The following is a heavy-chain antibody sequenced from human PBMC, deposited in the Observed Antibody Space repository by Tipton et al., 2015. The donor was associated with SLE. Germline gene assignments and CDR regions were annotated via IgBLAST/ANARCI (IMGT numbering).Heavy chain of an antibody. CDR2: IYTSGRT. Sequence: TLSLTCTVSGGSISSFYWSWIRQSPGKGLEWIGYIYTSGRTNYNPSLKSRVTISVDTSKNQFSLKLSPVTAADTALSYCARGTNYDSSGYYSYWGQGTLVTVSS. D-gene: IGHD3-22*01. CDR3: ARGTNYDSSGYYSY. V-gene: IGHV4-4*09. J-gene: IGHJ4*02. CDR1: GGSISSFY.